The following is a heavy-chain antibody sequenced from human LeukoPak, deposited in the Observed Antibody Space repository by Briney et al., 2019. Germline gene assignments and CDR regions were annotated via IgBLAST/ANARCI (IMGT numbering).Heavy chain of an antibody. D-gene: IGHD2-2*01. CDR2: IYTSGST. CDR1: GGSISSYY. CDR3: ARGPYQLLQSWFDP. V-gene: IGHV4-4*09. J-gene: IGHJ5*02. Sequence: SETLSLTCTGSGGSISSYYWSWIRQPPGKGLEWIGYIYTSGSTNYNPSLKSRVTISVDTSKNQFSLKLSSVTAADTAVYYCARGPYQLLQSWFDPWGQGTLVTVSS.